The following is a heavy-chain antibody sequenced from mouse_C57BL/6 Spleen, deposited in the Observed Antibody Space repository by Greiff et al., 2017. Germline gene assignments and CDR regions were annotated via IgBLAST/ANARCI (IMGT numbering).Heavy chain of an antibody. V-gene: IGHV1-50*01. Sequence: VQLQQPGAELVKPGASVKLSCKASGYTFTSYWMQWVKQRPGQGLEWIGEIDPSDSYTNYNQKFKGKATFTVDTSSITAYMQLSSLTSEDSAVYYCAGLRWNFAYWGQGTLVTVSA. CDR1: GYTFTSYW. CDR2: IDPSDSYT. CDR3: AGLRWNFAY. J-gene: IGHJ3*01. D-gene: IGHD1-1*01.